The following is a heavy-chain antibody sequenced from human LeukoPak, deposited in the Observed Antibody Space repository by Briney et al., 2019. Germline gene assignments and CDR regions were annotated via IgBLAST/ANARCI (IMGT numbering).Heavy chain of an antibody. J-gene: IGHJ4*02. CDR1: GGSVNSDY. Sequence: SETLSLTCTVSGGSVNSDYWNWIRQPPGKGLEWIGYIYYSGSSNYNPSLKSRVTISVDTSKNQFSLKLSSVTAADTAVYYCARGKYSSSLSYFDYWGQGTLVTVSS. V-gene: IGHV4-59*02. CDR3: ARGKYSSSLSYFDY. D-gene: IGHD6-13*01. CDR2: IYYSGSS.